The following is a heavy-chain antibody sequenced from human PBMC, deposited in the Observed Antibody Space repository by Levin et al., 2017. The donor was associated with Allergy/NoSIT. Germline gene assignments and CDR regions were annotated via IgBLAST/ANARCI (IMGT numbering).Heavy chain of an antibody. Sequence: SQTLSLPCTVSGGSVSSGSYYWSWIRQPPGKGLEWIGYIYYSGSTNYNPSLKSRVTISVDTSKNQFSLKLSSVTAADTAVYYCARVMGGSSWAFDYWGQGTLVTVSS. CDR3: ARVMGGSSWAFDY. CDR2: IYYSGST. D-gene: IGHD6-13*01. V-gene: IGHV4-61*01. J-gene: IGHJ4*02. CDR1: GGSVSSGSYY.